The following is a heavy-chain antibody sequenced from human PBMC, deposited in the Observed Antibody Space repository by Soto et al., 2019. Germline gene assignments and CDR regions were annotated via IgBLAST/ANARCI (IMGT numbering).Heavy chain of an antibody. J-gene: IGHJ4*02. CDR2: IYYSGST. Sequence: SETLSLTCTVSGGSISSYYWSWIRQPPGKGLEWIGYIYYSGSTNFNPSLKSRVTISVDTSKNQFSLKLSSVTAADTAVYYCARVAPRLLWFGELYFDYWGQGTLVTVSS. CDR3: ARVAPRLLWFGELYFDY. CDR1: GGSISSYY. D-gene: IGHD3-10*01. V-gene: IGHV4-59*01.